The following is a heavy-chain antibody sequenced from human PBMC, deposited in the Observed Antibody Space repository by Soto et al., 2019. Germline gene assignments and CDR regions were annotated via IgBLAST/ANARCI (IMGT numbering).Heavy chain of an antibody. CDR3: AREGRQLVLDYFDP. V-gene: IGHV3-21*01. Sequence: GGSLRLSCAASGFTFSGYTMNWVRQAPGKGLGWVSSISSSQSYTSYSDSVKDRFTISRDNAKNSLYLQMNSLTADDTAVYFCAREGRQLVLDYFDPWGQGTLVTVSS. D-gene: IGHD6-6*01. CDR1: GFTFSGYT. CDR2: ISSSQSYT. J-gene: IGHJ5*02.